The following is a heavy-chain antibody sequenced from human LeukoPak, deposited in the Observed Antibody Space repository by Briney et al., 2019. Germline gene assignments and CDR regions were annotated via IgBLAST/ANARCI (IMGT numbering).Heavy chain of an antibody. CDR2: INHSGST. J-gene: IGHJ6*02. CDR3: ARDDAALYNYYYGMDV. Sequence: SETLSLTCAVYGGSFSGYYWSWIRQPPGKGLEWIGEINHSGSTNYSPSLKSRVTISVDMSKNQFFLKLSYVTAADTAVYYCARDDAALYNYYYGMDVWGQGTTVTVSS. D-gene: IGHD2-2*02. CDR1: GGSFSGYY. V-gene: IGHV4-34*01.